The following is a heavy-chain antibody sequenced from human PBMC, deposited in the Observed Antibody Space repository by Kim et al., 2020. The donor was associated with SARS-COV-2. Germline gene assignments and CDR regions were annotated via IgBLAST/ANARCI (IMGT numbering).Heavy chain of an antibody. CDR3: ARDTPGQKGFDI. Sequence: YALSVRSRITTNPDTSKNQFSLQLNSVTPEDTAVYYCARDTPGQKGFDIWGQGTMVTVSS. V-gene: IGHV6-1*01. J-gene: IGHJ3*02.